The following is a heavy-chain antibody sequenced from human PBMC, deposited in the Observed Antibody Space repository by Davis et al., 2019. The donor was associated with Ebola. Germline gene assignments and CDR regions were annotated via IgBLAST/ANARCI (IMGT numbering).Heavy chain of an antibody. Sequence: GESLKISCKGSGYSFTSYWIGWVRQMPGKGLEWMGIIYPDESDTRYSPSFKGQVIISTDKSISTAYLQWSRLKASDTAFYYCERRQRETHGGYDSFDIWGQGTMVTVSS. CDR1: GYSFTSYW. J-gene: IGHJ3*02. V-gene: IGHV5-51*01. D-gene: IGHD3-10*01. CDR3: ERRQRETHGGYDSFDI. CDR2: IYPDESDT.